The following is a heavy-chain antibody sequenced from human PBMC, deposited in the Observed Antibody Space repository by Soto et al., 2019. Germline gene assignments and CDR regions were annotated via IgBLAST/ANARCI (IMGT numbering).Heavy chain of an antibody. CDR2: IYPSGST. Sequence: QVNLQESGPGLVKPSETLSVTCTVSGGSISGHAWIWVRQPAGRGLEWIGHIYPSGSTSYNPSLRSRVTMSLDTSNNQIFLNLISLTAADTAVFYCVRGRSYSVYDFWGPGTLVTVSS. J-gene: IGHJ4*02. CDR1: GGSISGHA. CDR3: VRGRSYSVYDF. V-gene: IGHV4-4*07. D-gene: IGHD5-12*01.